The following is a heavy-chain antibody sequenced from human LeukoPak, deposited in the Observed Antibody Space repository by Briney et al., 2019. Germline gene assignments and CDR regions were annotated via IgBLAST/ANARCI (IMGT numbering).Heavy chain of an antibody. CDR1: GYTFTGYY. D-gene: IGHD3-3*01. V-gene: IGHV1-2*02. J-gene: IGHJ4*02. CDR2: INPNSGGT. Sequence: ASVKVSCKASGYTFTGYYMHWVRQAPGQGLEWMGWINPNSGGTNYAQKFQGMVTMTRDTSISTAYMELSRLRSDDTAVYYCARGPRGGEWLFCDYWGQGTLVTVSS. CDR3: ARGPRGGEWLFCDY.